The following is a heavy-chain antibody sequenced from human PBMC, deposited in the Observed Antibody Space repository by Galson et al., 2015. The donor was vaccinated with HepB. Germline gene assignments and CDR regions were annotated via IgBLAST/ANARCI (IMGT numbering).Heavy chain of an antibody. CDR3: ARGASYFEGYYFDY. Sequence: CAISGDSVSSNGAAWNWIRQSPSRGLEWLGRTYFRFRWQNDYAVSVKRRITIIPDTSKNHFSLHLNSVTPEDTAVYYCARGASYFEGYYFDYWGQGTLVTVSS. J-gene: IGHJ4*02. V-gene: IGHV6-1*01. D-gene: IGHD1-26*01. CDR2: TYFRFRWQN. CDR1: GDSVSSNGAA.